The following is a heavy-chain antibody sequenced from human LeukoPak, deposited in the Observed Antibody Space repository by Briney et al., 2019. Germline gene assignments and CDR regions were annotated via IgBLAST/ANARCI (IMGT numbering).Heavy chain of an antibody. J-gene: IGHJ6*04. CDR1: GFTFTNYA. CDR2: ISYNGGST. V-gene: IGHV3-23*01. Sequence: GGSLRLSCAASGFTFTNYAMSWVRQAPGKGLEWGSAISYNGGSTYYSDSVKGRFTISRDNSKNTVYLQMNSLRAEDTAVYYCAKPPNYGAYYYGMDVWGKGTTVTVSS. CDR3: AKPPNYGAYYYGMDV. D-gene: IGHD4/OR15-4a*01.